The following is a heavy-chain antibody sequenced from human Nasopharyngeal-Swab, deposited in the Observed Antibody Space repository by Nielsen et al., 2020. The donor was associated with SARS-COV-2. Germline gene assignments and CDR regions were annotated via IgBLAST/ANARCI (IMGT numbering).Heavy chain of an antibody. D-gene: IGHD6-6*01. CDR1: GFTFSSYS. Sequence: GGSLRLSCAASGFTFSSYSMNWVRQAPGKGLEWVSSISSSSSYIYYADSVKGRFTISRDNAKNSLYLQMNSLRAEDTAVYYCARAARPESYYGMDVWGQGTTVTVSS. CDR2: ISSSSSYI. V-gene: IGHV3-21*01. CDR3: ARAARPESYYGMDV. J-gene: IGHJ6*02.